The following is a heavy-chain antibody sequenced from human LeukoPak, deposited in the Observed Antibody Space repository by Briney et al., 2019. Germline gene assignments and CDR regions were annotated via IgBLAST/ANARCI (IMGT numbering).Heavy chain of an antibody. CDR3: ARERASGPVDY. J-gene: IGHJ4*02. CDR1: GFTFSDYY. CDR2: ISSSGSTI. V-gene: IGHV3-11*01. D-gene: IGHD3-10*01. Sequence: GGSLGLSCAASGFTFSDYYMSWIRQAPGKGLEWVSYISSSGSTIYYADSVKGRFTISRDNAKNSLHLQMNSLRAEDTAVYYCARERASGPVDYWGQGTLVTVSS.